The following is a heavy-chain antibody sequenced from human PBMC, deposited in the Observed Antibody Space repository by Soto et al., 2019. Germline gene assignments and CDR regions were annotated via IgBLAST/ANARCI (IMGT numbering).Heavy chain of an antibody. J-gene: IGHJ5*02. CDR3: ARDLPQKNIVVVPAAPLNWFDP. CDR1: GFTFSSYG. CDR2: ISSDGSNK. Sequence: PGGSLRLSCAASGFTFSSYGMHWVRQAPGKGLEWVAVISSDGSNKYYADSVKGRFTISRDNSKNTLYLQMNSLRAEDTAVYYYARDLPQKNIVVVPAAPLNWFDPWGQGTLVTVSS. D-gene: IGHD2-2*01. V-gene: IGHV3-30*03.